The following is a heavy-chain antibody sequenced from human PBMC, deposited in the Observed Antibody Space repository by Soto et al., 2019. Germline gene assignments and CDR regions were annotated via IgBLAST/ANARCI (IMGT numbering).Heavy chain of an antibody. V-gene: IGHV4-59*01. J-gene: IGHJ4*02. CDR3: ARAYYGGISRFDY. CDR1: GGSINTYY. Sequence: PSETLSLTCTVSGGSINTYYWNWIRQPPGKGLQWIGYINDSGSTNYNPSLKSRVTISVDTSKNHFSLKLSSVTAADTAVYFCARAYYGGISRFDYWGQGTLVTVSS. CDR2: INDSGST. D-gene: IGHD4-17*01.